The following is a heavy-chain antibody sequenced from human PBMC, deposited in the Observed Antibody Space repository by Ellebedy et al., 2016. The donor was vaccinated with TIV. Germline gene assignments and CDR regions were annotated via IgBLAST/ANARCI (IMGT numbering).Heavy chain of an antibody. V-gene: IGHV4-59*01. D-gene: IGHD2/OR15-2a*01. J-gene: IGHJ4*02. CDR2: ISSGGST. CDR1: GVSISSSY. CDR3: ARTFTERLGGFTTHWVLDY. Sequence: SETLSLTCTVSGVSISSSYWSWIRRPPGKGLEWIGYISSGGSTNYSPSLKSRVTISVDTSNNQFSLRLRSVTADDTAVYYCARTFTERLGGFTTHWVLDYWGPGSLVTASS.